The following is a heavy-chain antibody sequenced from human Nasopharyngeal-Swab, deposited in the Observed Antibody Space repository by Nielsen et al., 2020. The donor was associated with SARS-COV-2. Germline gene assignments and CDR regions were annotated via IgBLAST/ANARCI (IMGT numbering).Heavy chain of an antibody. V-gene: IGHV1-69*04. D-gene: IGHD6-13*01. CDR3: ARGNEGAAAGTGYYYYGMDV. J-gene: IGHJ6*02. Sequence: SEKVSCTASEDTFSSYAISCLRQAPGQSLEWIERIIAILGIANYAQKFQGRVTFTADKSKSTAYMELSSLRSEDTAVYYCARGNEGAAAGTGYYYYGMDVWGQGTTVTVSS. CDR2: IIAILGIA. CDR1: EDTFSSYA.